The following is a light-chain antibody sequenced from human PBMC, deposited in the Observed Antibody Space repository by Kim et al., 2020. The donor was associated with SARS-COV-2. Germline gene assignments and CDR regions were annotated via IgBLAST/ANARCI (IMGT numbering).Light chain of an antibody. CDR2: AAS. Sequence: DRGTIPCLASQDISSYLAWYQQKPGKAPKLLIYAASTVQSGFPSRFSGSGSGTEFTLTNRRLQPEDFATYYCQQLNSYPYSFGRDTKREI. CDR1: QDISSY. V-gene: IGKV1-9*01. J-gene: IGKJ2*03. CDR3: QQLNSYPYS.